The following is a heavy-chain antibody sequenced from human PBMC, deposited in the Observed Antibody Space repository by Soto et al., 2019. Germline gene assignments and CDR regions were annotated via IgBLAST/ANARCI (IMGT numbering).Heavy chain of an antibody. CDR1: GYSFTSYW. Sequence: PGEPLKISCKGSGYSFTSYWISWVRQMPGKGLEWMGRIDPSDSYTNYSPSFQGHVTISADKSISTAYLQWSSLKASDTAMYYCARLQSSSWYYYYYGMDVWGQGTTVTVSS. J-gene: IGHJ6*02. D-gene: IGHD6-13*01. V-gene: IGHV5-10-1*01. CDR2: IDPSDSYT. CDR3: ARLQSSSWYYYYYGMDV.